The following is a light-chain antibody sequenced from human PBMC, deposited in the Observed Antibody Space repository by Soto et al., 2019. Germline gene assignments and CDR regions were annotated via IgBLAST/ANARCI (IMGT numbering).Light chain of an antibody. J-gene: IGLJ2*01. CDR1: TSDIGGYNY. Sequence: QSALTQPPSASGSPGQSVTISCTGSTSDIGGYNYVSWYQQYPGKAPKLIIYEFTKRPSGVPDRFSGSKSGSTASLTVSGLQAEDEAEYYRSSYAGTFNYVLFGGGTKLTVL. CDR2: EFT. V-gene: IGLV2-8*01. CDR3: SSYAGTFNYVL.